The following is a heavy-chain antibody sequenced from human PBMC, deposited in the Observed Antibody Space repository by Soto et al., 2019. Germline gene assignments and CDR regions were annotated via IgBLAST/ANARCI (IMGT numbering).Heavy chain of an antibody. D-gene: IGHD1-7*01. V-gene: IGHV4-61*01. CDR2: LYYSGNT. CDR1: GGSVSSGSYY. CDR3: ARVPTGTTWVTSEY. J-gene: IGHJ4*02. Sequence: ASETLSLTCTVSGGSVSSGSYYWSWIRQPPGKGLEWIGYLYYSGNTDYNPSLKSRVTISVDTSKNQFSLKLSSVTAADTAVYYCARVPTGTTWVTSEYWGQGTLVTAPQ.